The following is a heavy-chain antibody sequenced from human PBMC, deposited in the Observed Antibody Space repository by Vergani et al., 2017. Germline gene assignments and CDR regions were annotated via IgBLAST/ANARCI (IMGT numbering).Heavy chain of an antibody. D-gene: IGHD3-16*01. CDR1: GGSISSYY. CDR3: ARDVVVWGYYYGMDV. J-gene: IGHJ6*02. CDR2: IYYSGST. Sequence: QVQLQESGPGLVKPSETLSLTCTVSGGSISSYYWSWIRQPPGKGLEWIGYIYYSGSTNYNPSLKSRVTISVDTSKNQFSLKLSSVTAADTAVYYCARDVVVWGYYYGMDVWGQGTTVTVSS. V-gene: IGHV4-59*01.